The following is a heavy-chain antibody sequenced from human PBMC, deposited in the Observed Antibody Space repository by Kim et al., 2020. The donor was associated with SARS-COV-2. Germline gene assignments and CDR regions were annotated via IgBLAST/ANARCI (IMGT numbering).Heavy chain of an antibody. CDR2: LNTNTGTP. J-gene: IGHJ2*01. D-gene: IGHD6-13*01. V-gene: IGHV7-4-1*02. CDR1: GYTFTSIA. CDR3: AARYSSSYFDL. Sequence: SGYTFTSIAIHWVRQAPGQGLEWMGWLNTNTGTPTYARGITGRFVFSLDTSVSTAYLQISSLRADDTAVYFCAARYSSSYFDLWGRGTLAT.